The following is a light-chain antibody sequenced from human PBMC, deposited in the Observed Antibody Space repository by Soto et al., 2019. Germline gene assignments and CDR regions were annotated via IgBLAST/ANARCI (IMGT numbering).Light chain of an antibody. CDR2: GNS. Sequence: QSVLTQPPSVSGAPGQRVTISCTGSSSNIGAGYDVHWYQQLPGTAPKLLIYGNSNRPSGVPDRFSGSKSGTSASLAITGLQAEDEADYYCQSYDSSLSVYVSGTGTKLTVL. V-gene: IGLV1-40*01. CDR3: QSYDSSLSVYV. J-gene: IGLJ1*01. CDR1: SSNIGAGYD.